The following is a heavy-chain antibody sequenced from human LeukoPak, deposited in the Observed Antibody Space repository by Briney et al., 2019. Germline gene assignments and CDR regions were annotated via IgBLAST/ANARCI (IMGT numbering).Heavy chain of an antibody. CDR2: ISSSSSHI. V-gene: IGHV3-21*04. J-gene: IGHJ3*02. Sequence: GGSLRLSCAASGFTFSSDSMNWVRQAPGKGLEWVSSISSSSSHIYYADSVKGRFTISRDNAKNSLYLQMNSLRAEDTAVYYCAKVRGCSSTSCPHAFDIWGQGTMVTVSS. CDR3: AKVRGCSSTSCPHAFDI. CDR1: GFTFSSDS. D-gene: IGHD2-2*01.